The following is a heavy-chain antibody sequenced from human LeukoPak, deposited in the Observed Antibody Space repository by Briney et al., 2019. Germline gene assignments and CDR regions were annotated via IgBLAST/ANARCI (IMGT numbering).Heavy chain of an antibody. D-gene: IGHD3-22*01. J-gene: IGHJ5*02. Sequence: SETLSLTCAVYGGSFSGYYWSWIRQPPGKGLEWIGEINHSGSTNYNPSLKSRVTISVDTSKNQFSLKLSSVTAADTAVYYCARWLNYYDVPFDPWGQGTLVTVSS. CDR3: ARWLNYYDVPFDP. CDR1: GGSFSGYY. V-gene: IGHV4-34*01. CDR2: INHSGST.